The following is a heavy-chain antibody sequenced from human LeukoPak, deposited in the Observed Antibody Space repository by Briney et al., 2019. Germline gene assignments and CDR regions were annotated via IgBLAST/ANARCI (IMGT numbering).Heavy chain of an antibody. CDR2: IYSGGGT. V-gene: IGHV3-66*01. CDR3: ARDPPAVAANTYG. J-gene: IGHJ4*02. CDR1: GVTVGNNY. Sequence: GGSLRLSCAVSGVTVGNNYMNWVRQAPGKGLEWVSLIYSGGGTHCADSVKGRFTISRDNSKNTLYLQMNSLRVDDTAVYYCARDPPAVAANTYGWGQGTLVTVSS. D-gene: IGHD6-6*01.